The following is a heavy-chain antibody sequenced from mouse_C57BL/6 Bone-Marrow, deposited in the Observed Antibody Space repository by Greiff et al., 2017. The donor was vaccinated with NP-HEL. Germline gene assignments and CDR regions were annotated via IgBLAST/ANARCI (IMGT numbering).Heavy chain of an antibody. V-gene: IGHV1-22*01. J-gene: IGHJ3*01. CDR2: INPNNGGT. CDR1: GYTFTDYY. CDR3: GRGRRLAY. Sequence: EVQLMESGPELVKPGASVKLSCKASGYTFTDYYMHWVKQSHGKSLEWIGYINPNNGGTSYNQKFKGKATLTVNKSSSTAYMELRSLTSEDSAVYDCGRGRRLAYWGQGTLVTVSA.